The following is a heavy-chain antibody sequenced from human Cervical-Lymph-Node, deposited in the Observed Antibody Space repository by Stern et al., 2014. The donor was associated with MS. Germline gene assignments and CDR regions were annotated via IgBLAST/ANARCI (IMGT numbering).Heavy chain of an antibody. Sequence: VQLVESGGGLVQPGRTLRLTCAASGFTFSSSGMHWVRQAPGKGLEWLAIIWYDGSNTYHAAPVKGRLTIFRNNSKQNLPPQMNSMRAEDTAVYYCAREGGNTAEYFQHWGQGTLVTVSS. CDR3: AREGGNTAEYFQH. J-gene: IGHJ1*01. CDR1: GFTFSSSG. V-gene: IGHV3-33*01. D-gene: IGHD4-23*01. CDR2: IWYDGSNT.